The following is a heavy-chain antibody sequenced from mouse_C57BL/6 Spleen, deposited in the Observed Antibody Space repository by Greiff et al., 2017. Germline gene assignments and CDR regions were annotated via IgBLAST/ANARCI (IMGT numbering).Heavy chain of an antibody. Sequence: EVKLQESGPGLVKPSQSLSLTCSVTGYSITSGYYWNWIRQFPGNKLEWMGYISYDGSNNYNPSLKNRISITRDTSKNQFFLKLNSVTTEDTATYYCASSIYDGYYVYWGQGTTLTVSS. V-gene: IGHV3-6*01. D-gene: IGHD2-3*01. CDR3: ASSIYDGYYVY. CDR1: GYSITSGYY. CDR2: ISYDGSN. J-gene: IGHJ2*01.